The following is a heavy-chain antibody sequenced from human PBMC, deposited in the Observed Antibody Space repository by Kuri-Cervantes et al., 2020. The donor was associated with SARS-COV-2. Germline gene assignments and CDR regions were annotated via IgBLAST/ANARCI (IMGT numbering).Heavy chain of an antibody. J-gene: IGHJ4*02. CDR3: ARGNTAQGYFDY. D-gene: IGHD1/OR15-1a*01. Sequence: CAASGFTFSSYWMHWVRQAPGKGLVWVSRINSDGSSTSYADSVKGRFTISRDNAKNTLYLQMNSLRAEDTAVYYCARGNTAQGYFDYWGQGTLVTVSS. CDR1: GFTFSSYW. V-gene: IGHV3-74*01. CDR2: INSDGSST.